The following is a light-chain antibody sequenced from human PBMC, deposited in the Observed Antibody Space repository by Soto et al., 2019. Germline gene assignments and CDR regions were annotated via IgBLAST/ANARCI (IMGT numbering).Light chain of an antibody. CDR2: AAS. J-gene: IGKJ2*01. Sequence: DIQMTQSPSSLSASVGDRVTITCRASQGISNLLGWFQHKPGKAPKRLIYAASSLQGGVPSRFSGSGSGTEFTLTITGLQPEDFADYDCLQHNTYPYTFGQWTKLQIK. CDR1: QGISNL. CDR3: LQHNTYPYT. V-gene: IGKV1-17*01.